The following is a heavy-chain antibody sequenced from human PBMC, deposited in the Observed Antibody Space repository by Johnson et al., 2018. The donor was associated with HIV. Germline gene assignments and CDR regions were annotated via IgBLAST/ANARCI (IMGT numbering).Heavy chain of an antibody. CDR3: ARDRRYYGSGSYGGALDI. CDR1: GFTFDDYG. Sequence: VQLVESGGGVVRPGGSLRLSCAASGFTFDDYGMSWVRQAPGKGLEWVSGFNWNGGSTGYADSVKGRFTISRDNAKNSLYLQMNSLRAEDTALYYCARDRRYYGSGSYGGALDIWGQGTLVTVSS. J-gene: IGHJ3*02. CDR2: FNWNGGST. V-gene: IGHV3-20*04. D-gene: IGHD3-10*01.